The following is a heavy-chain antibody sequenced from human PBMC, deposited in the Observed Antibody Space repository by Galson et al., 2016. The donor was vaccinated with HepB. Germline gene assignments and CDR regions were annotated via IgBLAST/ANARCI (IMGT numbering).Heavy chain of an antibody. V-gene: IGHV1-69*13. CDR2: IIPIFGTGTA. CDR1: GGSFSSNA. Sequence: SVKVSCKASGGSFSSNAISWVRQAPGEGLEWMGGIIPIFGTGTANNAQKFQGRLTITADASTSTAYMELNSLRGEDTAVYYCARDPGFRNGMDVWGQGTTVTVS. CDR3: ARDPGFRNGMDV. J-gene: IGHJ6*02.